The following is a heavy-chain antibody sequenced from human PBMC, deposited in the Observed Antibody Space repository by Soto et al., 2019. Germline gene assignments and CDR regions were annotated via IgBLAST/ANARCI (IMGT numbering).Heavy chain of an antibody. V-gene: IGHV1-46*02. Sequence: ASVKVSCTASGYTFNSYYRHWVRQAPGQGLEWMGIINPSGGSTSYAQKFQGRVTMTRDTSTSTVYMGLSSLRSEDTAVYYCAREGLSNGFFDYWGQGTLVTVSS. CDR1: GYTFNSYY. CDR2: INPSGGST. D-gene: IGHD3-3*01. CDR3: AREGLSNGFFDY. J-gene: IGHJ4*02.